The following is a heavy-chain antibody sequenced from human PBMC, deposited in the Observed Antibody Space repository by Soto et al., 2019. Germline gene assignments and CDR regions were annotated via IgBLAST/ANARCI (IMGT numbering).Heavy chain of an antibody. Sequence: GASVKVSCKASGYTFTNYGFSWVRQAPGQGLEWMGWISAYNGNTNYAQKLQGRVTMTTDTSTSTAYMELRSLRSDDTAVYYCARKELFYYDSSGYGFDYWGQGTLVTVSS. D-gene: IGHD3-22*01. CDR2: ISAYNGNT. CDR3: ARKELFYYDSSGYGFDY. J-gene: IGHJ4*02. CDR1: GYTFTNYG. V-gene: IGHV1-18*01.